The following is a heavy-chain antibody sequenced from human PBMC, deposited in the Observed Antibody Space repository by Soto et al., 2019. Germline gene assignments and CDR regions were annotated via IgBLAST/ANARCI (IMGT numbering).Heavy chain of an antibody. Sequence: EVQLVESGGGLVQPGGSLRLSCAASEFTFSSYWMSWVRQAPGKGLEWVANINKDGSEKYYVDSVKGRFTISRDNAKNSLFLQMNSLRDEDTAVYYCARSRGLDFWGQGTLVTVSS. CDR3: ARSRGLDF. V-gene: IGHV3-7*01. CDR2: INKDGSEK. J-gene: IGHJ4*02. D-gene: IGHD2-21*02. CDR1: EFTFSSYW.